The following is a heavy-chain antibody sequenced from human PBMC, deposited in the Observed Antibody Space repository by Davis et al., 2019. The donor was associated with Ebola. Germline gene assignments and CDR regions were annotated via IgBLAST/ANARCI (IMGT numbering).Heavy chain of an antibody. V-gene: IGHV4-31*03. D-gene: IGHD4-11*01. CDR2: IHFRGTP. CDR3: AREVDYRGSSDAFDI. CDR1: GGSISESNFF. Sequence: PSETLSLTCTVSGGSISESNFFWSWIRQHPGKGLEWIAYIHFRGTPYYNPSLESSVSISVDTSKNQFSLNMNAVTAADTAMYYCAREVDYRGSSDAFDIWGQGTMVTVSS. J-gene: IGHJ3*02.